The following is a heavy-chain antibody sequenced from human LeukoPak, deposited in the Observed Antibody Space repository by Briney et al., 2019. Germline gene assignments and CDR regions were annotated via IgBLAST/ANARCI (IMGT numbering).Heavy chain of an antibody. J-gene: IGHJ6*03. Sequence: GGSLRLSCAASGFTFSNYWMTWVRQAPGKGLEWMANIQQDRTEKYYVDSVKGRFTIFRDNAKNSVYLQMNSLRAEDTAVYYCARFGYSHGYGWGGGYYYYYMDVWGKGTTVTVSS. CDR2: IQQDRTEK. CDR1: GFTFSNYW. CDR3: ARFGYSHGYGWGGGYYYYYMDV. D-gene: IGHD5-18*01. V-gene: IGHV3-7*01.